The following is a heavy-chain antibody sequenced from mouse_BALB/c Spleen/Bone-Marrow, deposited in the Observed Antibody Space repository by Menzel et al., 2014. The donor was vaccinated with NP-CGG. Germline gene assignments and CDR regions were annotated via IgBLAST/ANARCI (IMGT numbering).Heavy chain of an antibody. Sequence: DVKVEESGGGLVKPGGSLKLSCAASGFTFSSFTMSWVRQTPEKRLEWVATISSGGSYTYYPDSVKGRFTISRDNAKNALYLQMSSLKSEDTAMYYCTRDPFNYGSSYAMDYWGQGTSVTVSS. CDR2: ISSGGSYT. CDR3: TRDPFNYGSSYAMDY. CDR1: GFTFSSFT. D-gene: IGHD1-1*01. V-gene: IGHV5-6-4*01. J-gene: IGHJ4*01.